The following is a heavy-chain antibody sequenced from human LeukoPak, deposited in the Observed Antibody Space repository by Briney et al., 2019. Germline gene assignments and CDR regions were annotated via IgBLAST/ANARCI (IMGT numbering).Heavy chain of an antibody. V-gene: IGHV4-34*01. CDR2: INHSGST. CDR1: GGSFSGYY. D-gene: IGHD1-14*01. J-gene: IGHJ5*02. Sequence: SETLSLTCAVYGGSFSGYYWSWIRQPRGKGLEWIGEINHSGSTNYSPSLKSRVTISVDTSKNQFSLKLSSVTAADTAVYYCTSQTVARWFDPWGQGTLVTVSS. CDR3: TSQTVARWFDP.